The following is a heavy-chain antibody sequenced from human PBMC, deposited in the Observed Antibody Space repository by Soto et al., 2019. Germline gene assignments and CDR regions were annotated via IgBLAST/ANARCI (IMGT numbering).Heavy chain of an antibody. CDR2: ISGSGGNT. CDR3: AKDRGSGNYGVNAFDI. D-gene: IGHD1-26*01. J-gene: IGHJ3*02. V-gene: IGHV3-23*01. Sequence: EVQVLESGGGLVQPGGSLRLSCAASGFTFSSYAMSWVRQAPGKGLEWVSTISGSGGNTYYADSVKGRFTISRDNSKKTLYLHRNSPRGEDTSIYYCAKDRGSGNYGVNAFDIWGQGTMVTVSS. CDR1: GFTFSSYA.